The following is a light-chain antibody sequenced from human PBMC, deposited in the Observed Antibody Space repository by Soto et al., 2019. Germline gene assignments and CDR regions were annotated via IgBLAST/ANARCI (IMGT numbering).Light chain of an antibody. CDR2: AAS. CDR1: QSMSSW. CDR3: QLGDSFPIT. Sequence: DIQMTQSPSSVSASVEDRVTITCRASQSMSSWLAWYQQKPGTVPKLLIYAASSLQSGVPSRFSGSGAGTEFTLTITSLQPEDFGTYYCQLGDSFPITFGRGTRLEIK. V-gene: IGKV1-12*01. J-gene: IGKJ5*01.